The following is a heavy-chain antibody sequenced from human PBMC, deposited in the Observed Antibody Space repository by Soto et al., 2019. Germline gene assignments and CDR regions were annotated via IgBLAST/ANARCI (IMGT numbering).Heavy chain of an antibody. D-gene: IGHD2-15*01. J-gene: IGHJ4*02. CDR1: GGSISSGGYS. V-gene: IGHV4-30-2*01. Sequence: PSETLSLTCAVSGGSISSGGYSWSWIRQPPGKGLEWIGYIYHSGSTYYNPSLKSRVTISVDRSKDQFSLKLSSVTAADTAVYYCARGGLYCSGGSCYPYLYYFDYWGQGTLVTVS. CDR2: IYHSGST. CDR3: ARGGLYCSGGSCYPYLYYFDY.